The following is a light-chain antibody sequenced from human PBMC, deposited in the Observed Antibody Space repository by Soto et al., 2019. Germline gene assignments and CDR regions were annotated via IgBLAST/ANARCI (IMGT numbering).Light chain of an antibody. J-gene: IGKJ1*01. CDR2: GAS. CDR1: QSVSSSY. V-gene: IGKV3-20*01. Sequence: EIVLTQSPGTLSLSPGERATLSCRASQSVSSSYLAWYQQRPGQAPRLLIYGASSRATDIPDRFSGSGSGTDFTLTIIRLEPEDFAVYYCQQYGSSPWTFGQGTKVDIK. CDR3: QQYGSSPWT.